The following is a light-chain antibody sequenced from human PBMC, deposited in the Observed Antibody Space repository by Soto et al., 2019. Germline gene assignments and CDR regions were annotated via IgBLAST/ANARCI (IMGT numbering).Light chain of an antibody. J-gene: IGKJ1*01. CDR3: QQYNNWPRT. Sequence: EVVMTQSPDTLSVSPGERATLSCRASQSVSSNLAWYQQKLGQAPRLLIYGASTRATGISARISGSGSGTEFTLTISSLQYEDFSIYYCQQYNNWPRTFGQGTRVEIK. CDR1: QSVSSN. CDR2: GAS. V-gene: IGKV3-15*01.